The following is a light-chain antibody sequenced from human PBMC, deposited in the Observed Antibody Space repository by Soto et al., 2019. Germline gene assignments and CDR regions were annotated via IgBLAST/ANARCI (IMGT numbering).Light chain of an antibody. J-gene: IGLJ3*02. CDR2: AVT. CDR1: SSDVGGYNS. Sequence: QSALTQPASVSGSPGQSITISCTGTSSDVGGYNSVSWYQQHPGKAPKLIIYAVTNRPSGVSNSFSGSKSGNTASLTISGLQAEDEADYYCSSYTGGATWVFGGGTQLTVL. CDR3: SSYTGGATWV. V-gene: IGLV2-14*01.